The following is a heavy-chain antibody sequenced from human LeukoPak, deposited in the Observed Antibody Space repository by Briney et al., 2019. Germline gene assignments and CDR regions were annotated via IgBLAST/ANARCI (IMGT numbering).Heavy chain of an antibody. CDR2: MDFDGRI. J-gene: IGHJ3*02. V-gene: IGHV3-66*01. Sequence: PGGSLRLSCAVSGFTVSVNYMTWVRQAPGRGLEWVSSMDFDGRISYPDSVEGRFSISRDHSKNTLYLQMNNLRAEDTAVYYCARDHSADYSHAFDSWGQGTVVTVSS. CDR1: GFTVSVNY. D-gene: IGHD1-26*01. CDR3: ARDHSADYSHAFDS.